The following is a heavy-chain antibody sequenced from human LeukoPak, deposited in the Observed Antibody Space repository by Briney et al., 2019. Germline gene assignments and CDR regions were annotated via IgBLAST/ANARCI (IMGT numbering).Heavy chain of an antibody. V-gene: IGHV3-21*01. CDR2: ISSGSSYI. D-gene: IGHD3-10*01. CDR3: ASFPPYMVRTDAFDI. J-gene: IGHJ3*02. Sequence: GGSLRLSCEASGFTFSSYAMHWVRQAPGKGLEWVSSISSGSSYIYYAGSVKGRFTISRDNAKNSLYLQMNSLRAEDTAVYYCASFPPYMVRTDAFDIWGQGTMVTVSS. CDR1: GFTFSSYA.